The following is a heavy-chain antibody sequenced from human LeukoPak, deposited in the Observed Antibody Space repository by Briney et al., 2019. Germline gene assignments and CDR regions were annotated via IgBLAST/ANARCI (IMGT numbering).Heavy chain of an antibody. J-gene: IGHJ4*02. V-gene: IGHV3-23*01. CDR3: AKESSGGNFGVN. D-gene: IGHD2-15*01. Sequence: GGSLRLSCAAAGFTLSSYAMSWVRQAPGKGMEWVSGISGSGGRTAYADSVKGRLTISRDNSKITVHLQMNSLRAEDTAVYYCAKESSGGNFGVNWGQGTLVTVSS. CDR1: GFTLSSYA. CDR2: ISGSGGRT.